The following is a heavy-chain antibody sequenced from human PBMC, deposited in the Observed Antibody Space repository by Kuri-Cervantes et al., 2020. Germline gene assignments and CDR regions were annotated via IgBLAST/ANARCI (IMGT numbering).Heavy chain of an antibody. CDR1: GYTFTSYY. V-gene: IGHV7-4-1*02. D-gene: IGHD6-13*01. CDR2: INTNTGNP. J-gene: IGHJ6*02. CDR3: ASPGHMIAAAGTWSYYYYGMDV. Sequence: ASVKVSCKASGYTFTSYYMHWVRQAPGQGLEWMGWINTNTGNPTYAQGFTGRFVFSLDTSVSTAYLQISSLKAEDTAVYYCASPGHMIAAAGTWSYYYYGMDVWGQGTTVTVSS.